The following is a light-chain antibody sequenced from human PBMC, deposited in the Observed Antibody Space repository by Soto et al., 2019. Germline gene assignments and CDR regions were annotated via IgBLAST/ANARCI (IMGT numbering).Light chain of an antibody. J-gene: IGKJ1*01. CDR2: RAS. CDR3: QQYSSYCT. CDR1: QTISSW. V-gene: IGKV1-5*03. Sequence: DIQMTQSPSTLSASVGYRVTITCRASQTISSWLAWYQQKPGKAPKLLIYRASSLESGGLSRFSGRESGTEFALTISSVQPEDFATYYCQQYSSYCTFGQGTKVEIK.